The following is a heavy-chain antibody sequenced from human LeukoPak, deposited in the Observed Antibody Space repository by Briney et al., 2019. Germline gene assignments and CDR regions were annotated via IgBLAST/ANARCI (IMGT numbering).Heavy chain of an antibody. D-gene: IGHD3-16*01. V-gene: IGHV4-30-2*01. CDR1: GFTFSSYA. Sequence: LRLSCAASGFTFSSYAMSWIRQPPGKGLEWIGYISHSGNTYYNPSLNSRVTISVDRSKNQFSLRLRSVTAADTAVYYCARDPFIPRGWVDTYWGQGTLVTVSS. CDR3: ARDPFIPRGWVDTY. J-gene: IGHJ4*02. CDR2: ISHSGNT.